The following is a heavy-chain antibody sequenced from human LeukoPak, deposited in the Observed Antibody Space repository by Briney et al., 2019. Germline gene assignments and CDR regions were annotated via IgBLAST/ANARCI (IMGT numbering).Heavy chain of an antibody. J-gene: IGHJ4*02. V-gene: IGHV3-23*01. Sequence: GGSLRLSCVASGFTLRSYAMSWVRQTPGKGLEWVAATGSSDAGTYHADSVRGRFTISRDNSKNTLYLQMNSLRAEDAAVYFCAKAPVTSCRGAYCYPFDSWGQGTLVTVSS. CDR1: GFTLRSYA. CDR2: TGSSDAGT. D-gene: IGHD2-21*01. CDR3: AKAPVTSCRGAYCYPFDS.